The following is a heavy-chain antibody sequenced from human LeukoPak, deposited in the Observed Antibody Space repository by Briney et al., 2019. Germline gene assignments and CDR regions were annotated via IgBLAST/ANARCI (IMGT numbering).Heavy chain of an antibody. D-gene: IGHD3-9*01. CDR1: GGSISSSSYY. CDR3: AAYVLRYFDWLFPIDY. V-gene: IGHV4-39*01. CDR2: IYYSGST. J-gene: IGHJ4*02. Sequence: SETLSLTCTVSGGSISSSSYYWGWIRQPPGKGLEWIGSIYYSGSTYYNPSLKSRVTISVDTSKNQFSLKLSSVTAADTAVYYCAAYVLRYFDWLFPIDYWGQGTLVTVSS.